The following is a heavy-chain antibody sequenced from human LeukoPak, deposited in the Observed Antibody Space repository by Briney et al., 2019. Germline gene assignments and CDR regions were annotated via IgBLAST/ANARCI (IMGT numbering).Heavy chain of an antibody. V-gene: IGHV4-4*07. D-gene: IGHD2-15*01. J-gene: IGHJ3*02. CDR2: IYTSGST. CDR3: ARDVVVVAANDAFDI. CDR1: GGSISSYY. Sequence: SETLSLTCTVSGGSISSYYWSWIRQPAGKGLEWIGRIYTSGSTNYNPSLKSRVTMSVDTSKNQFSLKLSSVTAADTAVYYCARDVVVVAANDAFDIWGQGTMVTVSS.